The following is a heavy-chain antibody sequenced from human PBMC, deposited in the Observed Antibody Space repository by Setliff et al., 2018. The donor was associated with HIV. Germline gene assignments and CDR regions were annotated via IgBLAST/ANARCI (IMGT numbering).Heavy chain of an antibody. CDR2: IIPIFGSP. CDR1: GGNLGSFA. Sequence: WASVKVSCKPSGGNLGSFAFSWVRQAPGQGLEWVGGIIPIFGSPDYAQKFQGRVTITADESTSIVYMELNSLRPEDTAVYYCAKIYDSGSDHYYNMDVWGKGTTVTVSS. CDR3: AKIYDSGSDHYYNMDV. J-gene: IGHJ6*03. D-gene: IGHD3-10*01. V-gene: IGHV1-69*13.